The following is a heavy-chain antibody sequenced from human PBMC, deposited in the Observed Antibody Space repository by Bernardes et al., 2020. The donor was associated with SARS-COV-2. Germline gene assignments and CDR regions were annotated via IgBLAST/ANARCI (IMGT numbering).Heavy chain of an antibody. V-gene: IGHV1-69*13. CDR1: GGTFRKYA. J-gene: IGHJ4*02. Sequence: SVKVSCKASGGTFRKYAISWVRQAPGQGLEWMGGILPRFGTVNYAQKFQGRVTITADESTTTAYMELSSLRSEDTAVYFCACGGGDTGHYYEAPLDYWGQGTPVTVSS. CDR2: ILPRFGTV. D-gene: IGHD3-9*01. CDR3: ACGGGDTGHYYEAPLDY.